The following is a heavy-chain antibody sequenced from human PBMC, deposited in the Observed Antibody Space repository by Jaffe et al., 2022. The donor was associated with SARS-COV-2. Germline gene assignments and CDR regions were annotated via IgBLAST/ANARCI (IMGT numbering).Heavy chain of an antibody. CDR1: GYTFTSYG. V-gene: IGHV1-18*01. CDR2: ISAYNGNT. J-gene: IGHJ6*03. D-gene: IGHD6-19*01. Sequence: QVQLVQSGAEVKKPGASVKVSCKASGYTFTSYGISWVRQAPGQGLEWMGWISAYNGNTNYAQKLQGRVTMTTDTSTSTAYMELRSLRSDDTAVYYCARARPEVRLSGWYEVYYYYMDVWGKGTTVTVSS. CDR3: ARARPEVRLSGWYEVYYYYMDV.